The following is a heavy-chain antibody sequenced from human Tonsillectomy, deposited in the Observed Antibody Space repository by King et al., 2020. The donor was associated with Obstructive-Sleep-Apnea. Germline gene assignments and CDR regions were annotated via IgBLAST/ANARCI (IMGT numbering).Heavy chain of an antibody. CDR3: AKVGAAARGWFDP. CDR1: GGSLSSSDW. V-gene: IGHV4-4*02. D-gene: IGHD2-2*01. J-gene: IGHJ5*02. Sequence: QLQESGPGLVKPSGTLSLTCAVSGGSLSSSDWWNWVRQPPGKGLEWIGEIYHSGSTNYNPSLKSRVTIPVDKSKNQLSLKVTSVTAGDTAVYYCAKVGAAARGWFDPWGQGTLVTVSS. CDR2: IYHSGST.